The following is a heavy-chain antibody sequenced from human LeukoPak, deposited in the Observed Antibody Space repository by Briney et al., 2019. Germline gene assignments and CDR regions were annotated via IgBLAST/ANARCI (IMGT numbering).Heavy chain of an antibody. Sequence: GGSLRLSCAASGFTFSTYAMAWVRQAPGKGLEWVSVISGSGAGTYYADSVKGRFTVSRDNSKNTLYLQMNSLRAEDTAVYYCAKDGSGSFRGDAFDIWGQGTMVTVSS. CDR2: ISGSGAGT. CDR1: GFTFSTYA. CDR3: AKDGSGSFRGDAFDI. J-gene: IGHJ3*02. D-gene: IGHD1-26*01. V-gene: IGHV3-23*01.